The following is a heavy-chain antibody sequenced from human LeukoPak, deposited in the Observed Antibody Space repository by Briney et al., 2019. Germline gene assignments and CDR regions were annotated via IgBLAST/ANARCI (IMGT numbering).Heavy chain of an antibody. J-gene: IGHJ6*04. V-gene: IGHV3-53*01. CDR1: GFIVSVNY. Sequence: PGGSLRLSCAASGFIVSVNYMSWVRQAPGKGLEWVSVIYTGGSTYYADSVKGRFTISRDNSKNTVYLQMTSLRAEDTAVYYCAKEGDCSTTSCLTGGLDVWGKGTTVTVSS. D-gene: IGHD2-2*01. CDR3: AKEGDCSTTSCLTGGLDV. CDR2: IYTGGST.